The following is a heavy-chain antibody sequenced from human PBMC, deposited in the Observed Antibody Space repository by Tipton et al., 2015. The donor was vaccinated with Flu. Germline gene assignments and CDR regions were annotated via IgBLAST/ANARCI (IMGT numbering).Heavy chain of an antibody. CDR3: ARRDYSNYVSDPKNWFDL. D-gene: IGHD4-11*01. CDR1: GSSIRSSNYF. CDR2: IFHSGNT. Sequence: TLSLTCSVPGSSIRSSNYFWGWIRQPPGKGLEWIGNIFHSGNTYHNPSLKSRVTISVDTSKTHFSLKLSSVTAADTAVYYCARRDYSNYVSDPKNWFDLWGQGALVTVSS. V-gene: IGHV4-39*07. J-gene: IGHJ5*02.